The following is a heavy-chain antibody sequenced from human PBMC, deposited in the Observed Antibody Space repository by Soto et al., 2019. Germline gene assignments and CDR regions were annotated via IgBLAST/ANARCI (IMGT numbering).Heavy chain of an antibody. J-gene: IGHJ5*02. CDR2: IYAGGST. CDR3: ARGARMGYYDSSGYCFDP. D-gene: IGHD3-22*01. V-gene: IGHV3-66*01. Sequence: GGSLRLSCAASGFTFSDSTIHWVRQAPGKGLQWVSLIYAGGSTYYADSVKGRFTISRDKSKNTLFLQMNSLRAEDTAVYYCARGARMGYYDSSGYCFDPWGQGTLVTVSS. CDR1: GFTFSDST.